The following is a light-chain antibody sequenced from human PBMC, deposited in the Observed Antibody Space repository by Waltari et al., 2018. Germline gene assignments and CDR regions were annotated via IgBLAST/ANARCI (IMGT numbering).Light chain of an antibody. CDR3: QQYCDTPRT. CDR2: WAS. Sequence: DIVMTQSPDSLAVSLGERATINCQSSHSVFWCSKNKNCLAWYQQKPRQPPKLLIYWASTRESGVPDRFSGSGSGTDFTLTISSLQAEDVAVYYCQQYCDTPRTFGQGTKVEIK. J-gene: IGKJ1*01. CDR1: HSVFWCSKNKNC. V-gene: IGKV4-1*01.